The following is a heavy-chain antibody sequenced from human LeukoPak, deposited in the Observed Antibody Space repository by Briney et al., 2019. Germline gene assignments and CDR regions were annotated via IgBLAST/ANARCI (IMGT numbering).Heavy chain of an antibody. Sequence: ASVKVSCKASEYTFTGYYLHWVRQAPGQGLEWMGWINPNTGGTKFAQKFQGRVTMTRDTSISTAYMELSRLRSDDTAVYYCVRLRYFDWLSRVFDYWGQGTLVTVSS. D-gene: IGHD3-9*01. CDR1: EYTFTGYY. J-gene: IGHJ4*02. CDR3: VRLRYFDWLSRVFDY. CDR2: INPNTGGT. V-gene: IGHV1-2*02.